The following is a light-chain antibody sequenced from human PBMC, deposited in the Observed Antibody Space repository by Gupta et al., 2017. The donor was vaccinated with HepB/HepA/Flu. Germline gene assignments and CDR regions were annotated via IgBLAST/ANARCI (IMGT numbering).Light chain of an antibody. CDR2: DVS. V-gene: IGLV2-14*01. Sequence: QSALTPPASVSGSPGPSITISCTGTSSDVGGYNYVSWYQQHPGKAPKLMIYDVSNRPSGVSNRFSGSKSGNTASLTISGLQSEDEAHYYCSSYISGSTPVVFGGGTKLTVL. J-gene: IGLJ2*01. CDR1: SSDVGGYNY. CDR3: SSYISGSTPVV.